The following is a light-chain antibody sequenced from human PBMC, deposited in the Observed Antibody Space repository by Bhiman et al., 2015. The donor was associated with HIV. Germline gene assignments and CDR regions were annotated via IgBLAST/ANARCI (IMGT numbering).Light chain of an antibody. J-gene: IGLJ1*01. CDR2: QDS. CDR3: RAWDNSLYV. Sequence: SYELTQPPSVSVSPRQTASITCSGDKLGDKYVCWYQQRPGQRPGQSPVLVMYQDSKRPSGIPERFSGSNSGNTATLTISGTQAMDEADYYCRAWDNSLYVFGPGTKVTVL. CDR1: KLGDKY. V-gene: IGLV3-1*01.